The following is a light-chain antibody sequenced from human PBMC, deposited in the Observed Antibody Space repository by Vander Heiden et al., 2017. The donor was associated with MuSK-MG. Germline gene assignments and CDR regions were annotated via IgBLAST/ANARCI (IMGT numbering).Light chain of an antibody. Sequence: DIQMTQSPSTLSASVGDRVTITCRASQSISNWLDWYQQKPGKVPKLLIYDASKCESGVPSRFSGSGSGTEFTLTSWSRQTDDFATYYCQQDNTYWTFGQGTKVEIK. J-gene: IGKJ1*01. CDR1: QSISNW. CDR2: DAS. V-gene: IGKV1-5*01. CDR3: QQDNTYWT.